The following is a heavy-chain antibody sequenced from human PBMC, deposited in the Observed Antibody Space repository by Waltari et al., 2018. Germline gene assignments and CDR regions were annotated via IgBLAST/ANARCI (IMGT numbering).Heavy chain of an antibody. CDR2: IIPSLGIE. D-gene: IGHD2-15*01. Sequence: QVQLVQSGAEVKKPGSSVKVSCKASGGTFSSYTISWVRQAPGQGLEWMGRIIPSLGIENYAHKFQGRGTITADKSTSTAYMELSSLRSEDTAVYYCARDRANGVLLYYGVGEPNWFDPWGQGTLVTVSS. J-gene: IGHJ5*02. CDR1: GGTFSSYT. V-gene: IGHV1-69*08. CDR3: ARDRANGVLLYYGVGEPNWFDP.